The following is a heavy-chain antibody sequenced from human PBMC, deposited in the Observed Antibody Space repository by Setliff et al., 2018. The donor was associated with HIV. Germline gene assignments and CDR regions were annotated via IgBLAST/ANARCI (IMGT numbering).Heavy chain of an antibody. V-gene: IGHV1-18*01. CDR2: ISAHNGHT. J-gene: IGHJ3*02. CDR3: ARGVPADAYAFDI. CDR1: GYSFTSYV. Sequence: ASVKVSCKASGYSFTSYVFTWVRQAPGQGLEWMGWISAHNGHTDCAQKFQDRVTMSTDTSTTTAFMELRSLISDDTAVYYCARGVPADAYAFDIWGQGTLVTVSS. D-gene: IGHD2-2*01.